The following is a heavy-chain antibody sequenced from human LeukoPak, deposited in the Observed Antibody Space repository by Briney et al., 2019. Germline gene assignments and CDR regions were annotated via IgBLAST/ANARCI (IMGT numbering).Heavy chain of an antibody. CDR2: IHGSGST. D-gene: IGHD3-16*01. V-gene: IGHV4-4*07. J-gene: IGHJ6*03. Sequence: PSETLSLTCTVSSGSISNSLWSWIRQPAGKGLEWVGRIHGSGSTNYNPSLKSRVTISVDTSKNQFSLKLSSVTAADTAVYYCARVGIVNMMRSRWYYYYYMDVWGKGTTVTVSS. CDR3: ARVGIVNMMRSRWYYYYYMDV. CDR1: SGSISNSL.